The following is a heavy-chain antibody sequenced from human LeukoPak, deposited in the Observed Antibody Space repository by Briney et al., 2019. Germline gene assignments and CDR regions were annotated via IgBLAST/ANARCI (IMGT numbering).Heavy chain of an antibody. CDR3: ARGTAMATIYYYYYYMDV. J-gene: IGHJ6*03. Sequence: PSETLSLTCAVYGGSFSGYYWSWIRQPPGKGLEWIGAINHSGSTNYNPSLKSRVTISVDTSKNQFSLKLSSVTAADTAVYYCARGTAMATIYYYYYYMDVWGKGTTVTVSS. CDR1: GGSFSGYY. D-gene: IGHD5-18*01. V-gene: IGHV4-34*01. CDR2: INHSGST.